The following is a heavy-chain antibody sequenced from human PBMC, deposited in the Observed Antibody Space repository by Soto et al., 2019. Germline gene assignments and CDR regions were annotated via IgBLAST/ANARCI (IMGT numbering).Heavy chain of an antibody. D-gene: IGHD6-13*01. CDR2: INHSGST. Sequence: SETLSLTCAVYGGSFSGYYWSWIRQPPGKGLEWIGEINHSGSTNYNPSLKRRCTISVDTSKNQFSLKLSSVTAADTAVYYCARGLSYSSSWYRLWGPGTLPTVSS. J-gene: IGHJ4*02. CDR3: ARGLSYSSSWYRL. V-gene: IGHV4-34*01. CDR1: GGSFSGYY.